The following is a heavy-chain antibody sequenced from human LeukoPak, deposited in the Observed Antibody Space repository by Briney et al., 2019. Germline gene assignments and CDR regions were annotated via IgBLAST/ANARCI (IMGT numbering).Heavy chain of an antibody. D-gene: IGHD4-23*01. V-gene: IGHV3-48*03. J-gene: IGHJ4*02. CDR1: GFTFSSYE. CDR2: ISSSGSTI. Sequence: PGGSLRLSCAASGFTFSSYEMIWVRQAPGKGLEWVSYISSSGSTIYYADSVKGRFTISRDNAKNSLYLQMNSLRAEDTAVYYCAREGSAATVVRQAYFDYWGQGTLVTVSS. CDR3: AREGSAATVVRQAYFDY.